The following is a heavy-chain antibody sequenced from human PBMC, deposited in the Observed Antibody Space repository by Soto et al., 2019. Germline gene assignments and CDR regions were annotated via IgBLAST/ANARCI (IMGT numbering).Heavy chain of an antibody. V-gene: IGHV3-53*01. D-gene: IGHD6-19*01. Sequence: GGSLRLSCAASGFTVSSNDMSWVRQAPGKGLEWVSVIYSGGSTYYADSVKGRFTISRDNSKNTLYLQMNSLRAEDTAVYSCARERIAVAPYDAFDIWGQGTMVTVSS. CDR3: ARERIAVAPYDAFDI. CDR1: GFTVSSND. J-gene: IGHJ3*02. CDR2: IYSGGST.